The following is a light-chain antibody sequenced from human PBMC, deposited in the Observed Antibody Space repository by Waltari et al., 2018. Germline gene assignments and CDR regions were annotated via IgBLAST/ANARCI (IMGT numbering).Light chain of an antibody. Sequence: QSALTQPPSASGSPGQSVTISCTGTSSDVGGYNYVSWYQQHPGKAPKLMIFEVSKRPSGVPYCFSGSKSGNTASLTVSGLQADDEAHYYCSSYAGSNNWVFGGGTKLTVL. J-gene: IGLJ3*02. V-gene: IGLV2-8*01. CDR3: SSYAGSNNWV. CDR2: EVS. CDR1: SSDVGGYNY.